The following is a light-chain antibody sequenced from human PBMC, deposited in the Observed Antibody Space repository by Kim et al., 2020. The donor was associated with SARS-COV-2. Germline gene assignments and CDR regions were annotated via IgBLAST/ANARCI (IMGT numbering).Light chain of an antibody. CDR3: QAWDSGTGV. Sequence: SYELTQPPSVSVSPGQTASITCSGDKLGDKYACWYQQKPGQSPVLVIYQDSKRPSGIPERFSGSNSWNTATLTISGTQAMDEADYYCQAWDSGTGVFGTGTKVTVL. CDR2: QDS. V-gene: IGLV3-1*01. J-gene: IGLJ1*01. CDR1: KLGDKY.